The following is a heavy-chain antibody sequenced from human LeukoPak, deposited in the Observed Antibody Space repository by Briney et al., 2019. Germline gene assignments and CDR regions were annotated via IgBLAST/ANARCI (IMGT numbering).Heavy chain of an antibody. CDR2: ITPILGIA. Sequence: ASVKVSCKASGGTFSSYAISWVRQAPGQGLEWMGRITPILGIANYAQKFQGRVTITADKSTSTAYMELSSLRSEDTAVYYCARGKQQLALLDYWGQGTLVTVSS. J-gene: IGHJ4*02. D-gene: IGHD6-13*01. CDR3: ARGKQQLALLDY. V-gene: IGHV1-69*04. CDR1: GGTFSSYA.